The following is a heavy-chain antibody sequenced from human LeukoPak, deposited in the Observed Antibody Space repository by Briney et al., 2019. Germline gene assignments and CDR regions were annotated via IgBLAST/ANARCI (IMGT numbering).Heavy chain of an antibody. J-gene: IGHJ4*02. CDR1: GFTFSSYA. Sequence: GGSLRLSCAASGFTFSSYAMHWVRQAPGKGLEYVSAISSNGGSTYYANSVKGRFTISRDNSKNTLYLQMGGLRAEDMAVYYCAREKRGYSYGLVDYWGQGTLVTVSS. CDR2: ISSNGGST. V-gene: IGHV3-64*01. CDR3: AREKRGYSYGLVDY. D-gene: IGHD5-18*01.